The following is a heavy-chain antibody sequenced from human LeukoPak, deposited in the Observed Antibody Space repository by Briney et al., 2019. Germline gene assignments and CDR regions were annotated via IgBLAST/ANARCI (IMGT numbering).Heavy chain of an antibody. Sequence: SETLSLTCTVSGGSISGYYWSWIRQPPGKGLEWIGSVYYSGSTYFNPSLKTRVTISVDTSKNQFSLKLSSVTAADTAVYYCARHREYSSSWYDNWGQGTLVTVSS. CDR1: GGSISGYY. CDR3: ARHREYSSSWYDN. V-gene: IGHV4-59*05. CDR2: VYYSGST. J-gene: IGHJ5*02. D-gene: IGHD6-13*01.